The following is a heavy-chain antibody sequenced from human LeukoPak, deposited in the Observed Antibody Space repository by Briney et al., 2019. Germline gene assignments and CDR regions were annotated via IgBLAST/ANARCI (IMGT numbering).Heavy chain of an antibody. CDR3: ARVPMATNPKIDY. D-gene: IGHD5-12*01. J-gene: IGHJ4*02. Sequence: RPSETLSLTCAVYGGSFSGYYWSWIRQPPGKGLEWIGEINHSGSTNYNPSLKSRVTISVDTSKNQFSLKLSSVTAADTAVYYCARVPMATNPKIDYWGQGTLVTVSS. V-gene: IGHV4-34*01. CDR2: INHSGST. CDR1: GGSFSGYY.